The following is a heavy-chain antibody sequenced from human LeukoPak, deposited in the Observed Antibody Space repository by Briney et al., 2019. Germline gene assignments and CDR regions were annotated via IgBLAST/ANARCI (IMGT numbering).Heavy chain of an antibody. CDR2: LRGNGTRT. CDR1: GFTFRSYA. V-gene: IGHV3-23*01. D-gene: IGHD5-18*01. CDR3: AKLRGYSYALYYFEY. Sequence: PGGSQRLSCAASGFTFRSYAMSWVRQAPAKGREWVSILRGNGTRTYYADSVKGRFTISRDKPKNTLYLQMNSLRAEDTAVYYCAKLRGYSYALYYFEYWGQGTLVTVSP. J-gene: IGHJ4*02.